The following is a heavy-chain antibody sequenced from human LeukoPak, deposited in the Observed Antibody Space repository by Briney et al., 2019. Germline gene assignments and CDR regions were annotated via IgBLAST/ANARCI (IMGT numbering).Heavy chain of an antibody. J-gene: IGHJ4*02. Sequence: ASVKVSCKAPGYTFTSYDINWVRQATGQGLEWMGWMNPNSGNTGYAQKFQGRVTMTRNTSISTAYMELSSLRSEDTAVYYCARVGGYVGGLDYWGQGTLVTVSS. V-gene: IGHV1-8*01. CDR3: ARVGGYVGGLDY. CDR1: GYTFTSYD. D-gene: IGHD5-12*01. CDR2: MNPNSGNT.